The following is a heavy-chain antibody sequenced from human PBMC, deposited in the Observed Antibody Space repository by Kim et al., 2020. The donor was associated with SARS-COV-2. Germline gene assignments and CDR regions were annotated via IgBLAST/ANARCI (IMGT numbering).Heavy chain of an antibody. CDR1: GFIFNSRA. Sequence: GGSLRLSCAASGFIFNSRAMNWVRQAPGRRPEWVSTIDTRGEYTYYADSVQGRFTISRDNSKNTLFLQMNSLRVDDTAIYYCAVGNALDYWGQGTLVPAS. CDR2: IDTRGEYT. J-gene: IGHJ4*02. CDR3: AVGNALDY. V-gene: IGHV3-23*01.